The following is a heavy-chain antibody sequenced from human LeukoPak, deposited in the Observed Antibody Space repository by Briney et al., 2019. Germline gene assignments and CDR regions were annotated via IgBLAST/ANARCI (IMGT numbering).Heavy chain of an antibody. CDR1: GFTFSSYA. Sequence: GGSLRLSCAASGFTFSSYAMSWVRQAPGKGLEWVSGISGSGVNTYYADSVKGRFTISRDDSKNTLYVQVNSLGTEDTAAYYCAKGSYYDSSGSFYFDYWGQGTLVTVSS. D-gene: IGHD3-22*01. CDR2: ISGSGVNT. V-gene: IGHV3-23*01. CDR3: AKGSYYDSSGSFYFDY. J-gene: IGHJ4*02.